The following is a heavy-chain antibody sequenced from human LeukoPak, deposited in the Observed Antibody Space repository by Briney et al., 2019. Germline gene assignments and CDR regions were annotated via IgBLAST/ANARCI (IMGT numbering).Heavy chain of an antibody. D-gene: IGHD2-15*01. J-gene: IGHJ4*02. CDR1: GFTFSSYA. CDR3: AKDLVVVAAATPGGNYFDY. Sequence: SGGSLRLSCAASGFTFSSYAMSWVRQAPGKGLEWVSAISGSGGSTYYADSVKGRFTISRDNSKNTLYLQMNSLRAEDTAVYYCAKDLVVVAAATPGGNYFDYWGQGTLVNVSS. CDR2: ISGSGGST. V-gene: IGHV3-23*01.